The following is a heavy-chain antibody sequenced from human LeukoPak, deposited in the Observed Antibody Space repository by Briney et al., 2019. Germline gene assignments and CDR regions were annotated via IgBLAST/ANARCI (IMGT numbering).Heavy chain of an antibody. Sequence: SDTVSLTCAASGCSFSGYYWSWMRQPPGQGLEWMGEINHSGSTNSNPSVKRRVPTSLHTSKSQFCLTLSSVTAAATAVYYCARTNNVFYFFDYGGQGRLVTVSS. CDR2: INHSGST. CDR1: GCSFSGYY. J-gene: IGHJ4*02. D-gene: IGHD1/OR15-1a*01. CDR3: ARTNNVFYFFDY. V-gene: IGHV4-34*01.